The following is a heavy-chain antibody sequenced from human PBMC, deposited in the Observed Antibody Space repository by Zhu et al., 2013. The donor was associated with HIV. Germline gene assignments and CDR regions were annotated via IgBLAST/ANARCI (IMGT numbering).Heavy chain of an antibody. J-gene: IGHJ6*03. Sequence: QVQLVQSGTEVKKPGSSVKVPCKASGGSFTDYSITWVRQAPGQGLEWMGRIIPGLGLTQFAQKLQDRVILTADESTNTAYMELRSLRFEDTAVYYCARVSGSYYYLYYMDVWGKGTTVTVSS. D-gene: IGHD1-26*01. CDR3: ARVSGSYYYLYYMDV. CDR1: GGSFTDYS. CDR2: IIPGLGLT. V-gene: IGHV1-69*09.